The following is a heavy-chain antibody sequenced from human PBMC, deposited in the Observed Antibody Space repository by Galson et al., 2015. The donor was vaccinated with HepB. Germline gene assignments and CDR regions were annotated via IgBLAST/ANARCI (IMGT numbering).Heavy chain of an antibody. Sequence: SLRLSCAASGFTFSSYAMSWVRQAPGKGLEWVSAISGSGGSTYYADSVKGRFTISRDNSKNTLYLQMNSLRAEDTAVYYCAKEGPGIAAAGENYFDYWGQGTLVTVSS. CDR2: ISGSGGST. CDR1: GFTFSSYA. CDR3: AKEGPGIAAAGENYFDY. D-gene: IGHD6-13*01. V-gene: IGHV3-23*01. J-gene: IGHJ4*02.